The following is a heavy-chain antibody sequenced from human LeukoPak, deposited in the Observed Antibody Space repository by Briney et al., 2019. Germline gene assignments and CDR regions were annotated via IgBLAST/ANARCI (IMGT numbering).Heavy chain of an antibody. CDR3: ARDGYSGNDGL. V-gene: IGHV4-59*01. CDR1: GGSISSYY. Sequence: KPSETLSLTCTVSGGSISSYYWSWIRQPPGKGLEWIGYIYHSGSTKYNPSLKSRVTISVDTSKNQFSLKLSSVTAADTAGYYCARDGYSGNDGLWGQGSLVTVSS. CDR2: IYHSGST. J-gene: IGHJ4*02. D-gene: IGHD5-12*01.